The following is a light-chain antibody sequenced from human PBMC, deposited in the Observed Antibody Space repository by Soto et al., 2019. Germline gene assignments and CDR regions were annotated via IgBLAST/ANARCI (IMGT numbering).Light chain of an antibody. V-gene: IGKV1-5*03. CDR3: QHYNSYSEA. Sequence: DIQVTHSPSTLSGSVGDRVTITCRASQTSSSWLAWYQQKPGKAPKLLIYKASTLKSGVPSRFSGSGSGTEFTLTISSLQPDDFATYYCQHYNSYSEAFGQGTKVDIK. J-gene: IGKJ1*01. CDR2: KAS. CDR1: QTSSSW.